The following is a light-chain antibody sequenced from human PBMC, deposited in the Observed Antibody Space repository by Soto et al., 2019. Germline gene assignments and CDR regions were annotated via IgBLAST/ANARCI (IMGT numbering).Light chain of an antibody. CDR3: CSYAGGTSWV. CDR2: EDT. CDR1: NSDIGSFSL. V-gene: IGLV2-23*01. J-gene: IGLJ3*02. Sequence: QPVLTQPASVSGSPGQSITISCTGTNSDIGSFSLVSWYQQHPGKAPKLMIYEDTRRPSGLSDRFSGSKSGNTASLTISGLQADDEADYYCCSYAGGTSWVFGGGTKLTVL.